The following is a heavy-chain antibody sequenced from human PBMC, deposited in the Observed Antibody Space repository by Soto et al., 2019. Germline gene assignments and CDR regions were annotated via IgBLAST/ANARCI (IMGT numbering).Heavy chain of an antibody. J-gene: IGHJ5*02. CDR1: GFTFSDYY. D-gene: IGHD6-6*01. V-gene: IGHV3-11*01. CDR2: ISSSGSTI. CDR3: ARAGIAARRNWFDP. Sequence: GGSLRLSCAASGFTFSDYYMSWIRQAPGKGLEWVSYISSSGSTIYYADSVKGRFTISRDNAKNSLYLQMNSLRAEDTAVYYCARAGIAARRNWFDPWGQGTLVTVSS.